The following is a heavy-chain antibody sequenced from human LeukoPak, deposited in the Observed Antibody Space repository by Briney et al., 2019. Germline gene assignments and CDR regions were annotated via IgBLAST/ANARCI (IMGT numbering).Heavy chain of an antibody. CDR1: GGSISSSSYY. D-gene: IGHD3-10*01. J-gene: IGHJ3*02. V-gene: IGHV4-61*02. CDR2: TYVSGST. Sequence: SETLSLTCTVSGGSISSSSYYWSWIRQPAEKGLEWIGRTYVSGSTNYNPSLKSRVTMSVDTSKSQFSLKLSSVTAADTAVYYCARDPGYYGSGSLGAFDIWGQGTMVTVSS. CDR3: ARDPGYYGSGSLGAFDI.